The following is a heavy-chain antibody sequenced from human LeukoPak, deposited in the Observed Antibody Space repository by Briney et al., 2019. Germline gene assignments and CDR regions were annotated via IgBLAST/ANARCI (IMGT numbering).Heavy chain of an antibody. J-gene: IGHJ4*02. Sequence: PSETLSLTCGVSCGSISSDRWSWIRQPPGKGLEWIGSIYYTGNTNYSPSLKSRVTISVDTSKFQFSLRLSSVTAADTAVYYCARELSLYYFDSWGQGTLVTVSS. CDR2: IYYTGNT. CDR3: ARELSLYYFDS. V-gene: IGHV4-59*01. CDR1: CGSISSDR.